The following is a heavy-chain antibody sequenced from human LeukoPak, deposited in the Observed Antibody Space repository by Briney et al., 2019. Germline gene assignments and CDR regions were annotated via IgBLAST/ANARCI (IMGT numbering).Heavy chain of an antibody. J-gene: IGHJ3*02. CDR2: IIPILGTA. D-gene: IGHD1-26*01. V-gene: IGHV1-69*05. CDR3: ARVVGTTPEVDI. Sequence: GASVKVSCKASGGTFSSYAISWVRQAPGQGLEWMGGIIPILGTANYAQKFQGRVTITTDESTSTAYMELSSLRSEDTAVYYCARVVGTTPEVDIWGQGTMVTVSS. CDR1: GGTFSSYA.